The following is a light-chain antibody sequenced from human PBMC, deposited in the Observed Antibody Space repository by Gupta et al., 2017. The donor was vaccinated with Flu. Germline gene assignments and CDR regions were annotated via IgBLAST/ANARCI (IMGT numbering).Light chain of an antibody. Sequence: LGQTARMTCGGDNIGSYNVQRNQQTQGQAHVLVIYKDKNRPSGIPARFSGSNARNTATLTISGAQAGDEADYYRQVWDGSFDVIFGGGTKLTVL. V-gene: IGLV3-9*01. CDR3: QVWDGSFDVI. CDR2: KDK. J-gene: IGLJ2*01. CDR1: NIGSYN.